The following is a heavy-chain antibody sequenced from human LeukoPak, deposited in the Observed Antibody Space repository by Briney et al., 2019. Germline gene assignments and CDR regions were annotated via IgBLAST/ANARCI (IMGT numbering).Heavy chain of an antibody. V-gene: IGHV4-34*01. CDR3: ARAFSLTHPLLDY. J-gene: IGHJ4*02. D-gene: IGHD2-21*01. CDR1: GGSFSGYY. Sequence: KPSETLSLTCAVYGGSFSGYYWSWIRQPPGKGLEWIGEINHSGSTNYNPSLKSRVTISVDTSKNQFSLKLSSVTAADTAVYYCARAFSLTHPLLDYWGQGTLVTVSS. CDR2: INHSGST.